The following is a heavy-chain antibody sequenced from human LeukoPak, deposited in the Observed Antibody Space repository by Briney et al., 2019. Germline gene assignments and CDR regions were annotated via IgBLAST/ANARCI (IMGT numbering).Heavy chain of an antibody. V-gene: IGHV4-59*01. D-gene: IGHD1-26*01. Sequence: PSETLSLTCTVSGGSISSYYWSWIRQPPGKGLGWIGYIYYSGSTNYNPSLKSRVTISVDTSKNQFSLKLSSVTAADTAVYYCATHSGSYFGDAFDIWGQGTMVTVSS. CDR1: GGSISSYY. J-gene: IGHJ3*02. CDR2: IYYSGST. CDR3: ATHSGSYFGDAFDI.